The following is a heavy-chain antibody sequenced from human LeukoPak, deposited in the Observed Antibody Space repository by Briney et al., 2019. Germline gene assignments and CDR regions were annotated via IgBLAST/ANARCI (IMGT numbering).Heavy chain of an antibody. CDR1: GNIFTSYD. D-gene: IGHD2-21*02. CDR3: ARCTGGDCGGAFDM. J-gene: IGHJ3*02. V-gene: IGHV1-8*01. Sequence: ASVKVSCKTSGNIFTSYDINWLRQATGQGLEWMGWMNPNTGNADSAQKFQGRVTMTSNISISTAYMELSSLRSEDTALYYCARCTGGDCGGAFDMWGQGTTVTVSS. CDR2: MNPNTGNA.